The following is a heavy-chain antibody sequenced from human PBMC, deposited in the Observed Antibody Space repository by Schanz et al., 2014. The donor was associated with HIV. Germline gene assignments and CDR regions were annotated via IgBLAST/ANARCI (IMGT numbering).Heavy chain of an antibody. V-gene: IGHV3-30*18. CDR2: ISYDGRNK. J-gene: IGHJ4*02. D-gene: IGHD3-22*01. CDR1: GFSFDNYG. CDR3: AKPEYDSRGNSQSHFDS. Sequence: QMQLVESGGGVVRPGRSLKLSCAASGFSFDNYGMHWVRQAPGKGLEWVSVISYDGRNKLYADSVKGRFTISRDNSKNTLYLQMTTLRIDDTAVYYCAKPEYDSRGNSQSHFDSWGQGTLVTVSS.